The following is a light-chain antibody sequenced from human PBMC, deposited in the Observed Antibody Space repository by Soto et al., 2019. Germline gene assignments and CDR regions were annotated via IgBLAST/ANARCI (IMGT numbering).Light chain of an antibody. CDR2: DAS. Sequence: IVLTQSPGTLSLSPGERATLSCRASQSVSSNSLAWYQQKPGQAPRLLIYDASSRATGIPDRFSGSVSGTDFTLTISRLEPEDFAVYYCQQYASSPRTFGQGTKMEIK. V-gene: IGKV3-20*01. J-gene: IGKJ1*01. CDR1: QSVSSNS. CDR3: QQYASSPRT.